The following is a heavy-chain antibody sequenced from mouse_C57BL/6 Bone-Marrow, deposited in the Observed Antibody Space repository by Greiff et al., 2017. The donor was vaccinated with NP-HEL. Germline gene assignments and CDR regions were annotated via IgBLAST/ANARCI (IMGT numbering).Heavy chain of an antibody. Sequence: QVQLQQSGAELVKPGASVKLSCKASGYTFTEYTIHWVKQRSGQGLEWIGWFYPGSGSIKYNEKFKDKATLTADKSSSTVYMELSRLTSEDSAVYFCARHEDGIYYGYDERGFAYWGQGTLVTVSA. CDR3: ARHEDGIYYGYDERGFAY. J-gene: IGHJ3*01. CDR2: FYPGSGSI. V-gene: IGHV1-62-2*01. CDR1: GYTFTEYT. D-gene: IGHD2-2*01.